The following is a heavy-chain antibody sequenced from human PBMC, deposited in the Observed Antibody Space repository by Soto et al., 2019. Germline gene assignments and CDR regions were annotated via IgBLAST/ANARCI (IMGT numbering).Heavy chain of an antibody. J-gene: IGHJ4*02. V-gene: IGHV3-23*01. D-gene: IGHD6-25*01. CDR2: ISGSGDDT. CDR3: GRGSGPRGRPY. CDR1: GPTFSSYA. Sequence: GGSLRLSCAVSGPTFSSYAMSWVRQAPGKGLEWVSSISGSGDDTYYADSVKGRFTISRDNSKNTLYLELNSLRAEDTALYYCGRGSGPRGRPYWGQGISVTVSS.